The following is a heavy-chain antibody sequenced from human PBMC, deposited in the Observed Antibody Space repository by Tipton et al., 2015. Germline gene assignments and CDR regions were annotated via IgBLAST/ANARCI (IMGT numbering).Heavy chain of an antibody. Sequence: TLSLTCTVSDDSISSSNYFWGWIRQPPGKGLEWIGSISYSGSTHYNPSLKSRVTMSVDTSKNQFSLNLNSVTAADTAVYYCASRIVAHREKGDWFDPWGQGTLVIVAS. D-gene: IGHD5-12*01. CDR2: ISYSGST. CDR1: DDSISSSNYF. CDR3: ASRIVAHREKGDWFDP. J-gene: IGHJ5*02. V-gene: IGHV4-39*01.